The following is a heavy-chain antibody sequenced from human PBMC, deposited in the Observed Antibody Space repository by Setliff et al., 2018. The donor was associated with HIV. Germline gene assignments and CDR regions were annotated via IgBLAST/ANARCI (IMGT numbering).Heavy chain of an antibody. CDR1: GGTFSSYA. CDR2: IIPIFGTA. V-gene: IGHV1-69*13. J-gene: IGHJ4*02. CDR3: ARRQRKVGGGVALDY. Sequence: SVKVSCKASGGTFSSYAISWVRQAPGQGLEWMGRIIPIFGTANYAQKFQGRVTITADESTSTAYMELSSLRSEDTAVYYCARRQRKVGGGVALDYWGQGTLVTVSS. D-gene: IGHD1-26*01.